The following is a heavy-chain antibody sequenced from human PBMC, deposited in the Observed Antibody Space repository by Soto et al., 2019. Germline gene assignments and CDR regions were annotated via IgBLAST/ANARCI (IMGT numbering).Heavy chain of an antibody. Sequence: QVQLVQSGAEVKKPGASVRVSCKASGYTFTSSDVYWVRQATGQGLELMGWMNPNTGNTGYAQKFQGRVTMTRNTSISTAYMELSSLRSEDTAVYYCARGSNHRSGGSCYSDWFDPWGQGTPVTVSS. V-gene: IGHV1-8*01. CDR1: GYTFTSSD. CDR3: ARGSNHRSGGSCYSDWFDP. CDR2: MNPNTGNT. D-gene: IGHD2-15*01. J-gene: IGHJ5*02.